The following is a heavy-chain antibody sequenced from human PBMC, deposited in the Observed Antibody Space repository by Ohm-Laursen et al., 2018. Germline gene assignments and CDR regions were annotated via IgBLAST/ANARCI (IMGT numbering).Heavy chain of an antibody. Sequence: GAAVKVSCKASVYRFIGDYIHWVRQAPGQGLEWMGWIKPNSGGTNYAQKFQGRVTMTRDTSISTDYMEVSSLTSDDTAVYYCARGLTRSAFDIWGQGTMVTVSS. J-gene: IGHJ3*02. CDR1: VYRFIGDY. CDR2: IKPNSGGT. D-gene: IGHD4/OR15-4a*01. V-gene: IGHV1-2*02. CDR3: ARGLTRSAFDI.